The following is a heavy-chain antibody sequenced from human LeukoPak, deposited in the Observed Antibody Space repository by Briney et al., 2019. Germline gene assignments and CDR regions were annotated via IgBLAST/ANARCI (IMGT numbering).Heavy chain of an antibody. Sequence: GGSLRLSCSASGFTFSAYAMHCVRQAPGKGLEYVSSIIHNGGSTYYPDSVKGRFSISRDNSKNMLYLQMTSLRADDTAVYYCVKERCGGDCYSGGDYWGQGRMVTVSS. J-gene: IGHJ4*02. CDR3: VKERCGGDCYSGGDY. CDR2: IIHNGGST. D-gene: IGHD2-21*02. V-gene: IGHV3-64D*09. CDR1: GFTFSAYA.